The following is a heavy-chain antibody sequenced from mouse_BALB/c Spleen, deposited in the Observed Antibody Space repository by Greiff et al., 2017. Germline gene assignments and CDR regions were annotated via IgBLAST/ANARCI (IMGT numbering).Heavy chain of an antibody. CDR1: GYSITSGY. Sequence: EVKLQESGPSLVKPSQTLSLTCSVTGYSITSGYWNWIRKFPGNKLEYMGYISYSGSTYYNPSLKSRISIIRDTSKNQYYLQLNTVTTEDTATYYWARSPKAARATAVDYWGQGTAVAVSS. CDR3: ARSPKAARATAVDY. V-gene: IGHV3-8*02. J-gene: IGHJ4*01. CDR2: ISYSGST. D-gene: IGHD3-1*01.